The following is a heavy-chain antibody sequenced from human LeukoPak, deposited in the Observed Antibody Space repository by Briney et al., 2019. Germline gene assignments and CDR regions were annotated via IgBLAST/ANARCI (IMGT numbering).Heavy chain of an antibody. CDR3: ARVKDMTTRSLGY. CDR1: GYTFTGYY. Sequence: GASVKVSCKASGYTFTGYYMHWVRQAPGQGLEWMGWINPNSGGTNYAQKFQGRVTMTRDTSISTAYMELGRLRSDDTAVYYCARVKDMTTRSLGYWGQGTLVTVSS. CDR2: INPNSGGT. V-gene: IGHV1-2*02. J-gene: IGHJ4*02. D-gene: IGHD4-17*01.